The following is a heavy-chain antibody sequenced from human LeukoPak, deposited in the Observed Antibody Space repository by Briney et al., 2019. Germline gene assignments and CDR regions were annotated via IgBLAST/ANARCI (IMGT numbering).Heavy chain of an antibody. Sequence: GPSVKVSFKASGGTFISYAISWVRPAPGQGLEWMGGIIPIFGTANYAQKFQGRVTITADKSTSTAYMELSSLRSEDTAVYYCARDIEGSGGYCSGGSCFYGMDVWGEGTTVTVSS. CDR2: IIPIFGTA. D-gene: IGHD2-15*01. J-gene: IGHJ6*04. CDR1: GGTFISYA. V-gene: IGHV1-69*06. CDR3: ARDIEGSGGYCSGGSCFYGMDV.